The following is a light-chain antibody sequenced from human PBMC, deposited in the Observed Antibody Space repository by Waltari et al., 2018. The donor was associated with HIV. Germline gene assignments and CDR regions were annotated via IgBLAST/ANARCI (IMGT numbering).Light chain of an antibody. CDR3: LTYVSKTSTWQ. CDR1: DIDIGNYNL. Sequence: QSALTQPASVSGNPGQSVTITCTGTDIDIGNYNLVPWFKQHPGKAPKLLIYDLSKRPSGVSSRFSGSKSGYFASLTISGLLTEDESSYYCLTYVSKTSTWQFGGGTYLTV. J-gene: IGLJ3*02. V-gene: IGLV2-23*02. CDR2: DLS.